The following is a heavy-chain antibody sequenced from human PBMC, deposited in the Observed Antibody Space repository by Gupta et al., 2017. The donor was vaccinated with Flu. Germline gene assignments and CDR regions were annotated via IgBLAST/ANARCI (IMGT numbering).Heavy chain of an antibody. Sequence: QQAPGKGLEWVGLVDPEDGETIYAEKFQGRVTITADTSRNTAYMELSSLRSEDTAVFYCATPGSDILTGSHYYGLDVWGQGTTVTVSS. D-gene: IGHD3-9*01. J-gene: IGHJ6*02. V-gene: IGHV1-69-2*01. CDR2: VDPEDGET. CDR3: ATPGSDILTGSHYYGLDV.